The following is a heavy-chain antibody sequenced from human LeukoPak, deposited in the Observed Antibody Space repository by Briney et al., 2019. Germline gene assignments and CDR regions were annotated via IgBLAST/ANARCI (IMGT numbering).Heavy chain of an antibody. CDR3: ARVNSSSWYIPLGAFVI. J-gene: IGHJ3*02. CDR2: INPNSGGT. Sequence: ASVKVSCKASGYTFTGYYMHWVRQAPGQGLEWMGWINPNSGGTNYAQKFQGWVTMTRDTSISTAYMELSRLRSDDTAVYYCARVNSSSWYIPLGAFVIWGQGTMVTVSS. D-gene: IGHD6-13*01. V-gene: IGHV1-2*04. CDR1: GYTFTGYY.